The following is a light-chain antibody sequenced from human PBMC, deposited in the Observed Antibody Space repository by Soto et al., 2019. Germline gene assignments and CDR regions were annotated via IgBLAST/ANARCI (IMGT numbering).Light chain of an antibody. CDR3: GSYTSTDTPFV. Sequence: SALAQRSSLFGSPGQSITISCTGTRTDVGGYNYVSWYQHHPGKGPKLIIYEVNNRPSGVSDRFSGSKYGNKASLTISNLEAEDESDYYCGSYTSTDTPFVFGTGTKVTVL. CDR2: EVN. CDR1: RTDVGGYNY. V-gene: IGLV2-14*01. J-gene: IGLJ1*01.